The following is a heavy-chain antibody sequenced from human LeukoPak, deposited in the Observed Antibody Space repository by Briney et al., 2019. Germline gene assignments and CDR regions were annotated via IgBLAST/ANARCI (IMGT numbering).Heavy chain of an antibody. CDR1: GGSISSYY. J-gene: IGHJ3*02. V-gene: IGHV4-59*12. Sequence: PSETLSLTCTVSGGSISSYYWSWIRQPPGKGLEWIGYIYYSGSTNYNPSLKSRVTMSADTSKNQFSLKLSSVTAADTAVYYCAREYGSGWPQPYDAFDIWGQGTMVTVSS. CDR3: AREYGSGWPQPYDAFDI. CDR2: IYYSGST. D-gene: IGHD6-19*01.